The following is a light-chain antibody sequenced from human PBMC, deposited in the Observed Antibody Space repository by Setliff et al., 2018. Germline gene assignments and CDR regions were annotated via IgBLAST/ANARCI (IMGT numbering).Light chain of an antibody. CDR3: GAWDRSLNVYV. CDR1: SSNVGENY. J-gene: IGLJ1*01. V-gene: IGLV1-51*01. Sequence: QSVLTQPPSVSAAPGQKVTIACSGSSSNVGENYVSWYQQFPGTAPRLLIYDDQRSSGIPDRFSGSKSGTSATLDITGLQTGDEADYYCGAWDRSLNVYVFGTGTKVTVL. CDR2: DDQ.